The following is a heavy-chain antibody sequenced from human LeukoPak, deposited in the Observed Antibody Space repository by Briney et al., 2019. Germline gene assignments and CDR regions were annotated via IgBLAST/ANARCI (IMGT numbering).Heavy chain of an antibody. CDR2: ISPNIGSI. V-gene: IGHV3-9*01. J-gene: IGHJ4*02. Sequence: GGSLRLSCVAYGFSFKDYVMHWVRQPPGGGLEWVSGISPNIGSIAYADAVKGRFTISRDNAMNTLFLQMNSLRNEDTAFYYCAKVGGTDITEDYWGRGTMVTVSS. D-gene: IGHD2-15*01. CDR1: GFSFKDYV. CDR3: AKVGGTDITEDY.